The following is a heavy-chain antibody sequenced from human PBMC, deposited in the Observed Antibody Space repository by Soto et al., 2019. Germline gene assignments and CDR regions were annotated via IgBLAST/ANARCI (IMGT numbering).Heavy chain of an antibody. Sequence: SQTLSLTCDISGDSVSSNSAGWNWIRQTPSRGLEWLGGTYYKSKWYYTYAASVKSRITVSPDTSKNQFSLRLTSVTPEHTAVYYCARGSWDDVSGHYYMDVRGNGTTVNVSS. CDR2: TYYKSKWYY. J-gene: IGHJ6*03. D-gene: IGHD1-1*01. V-gene: IGHV6-1*01. CDR1: GDSVSSNSAG. CDR3: ARGSWDDVSGHYYMDV.